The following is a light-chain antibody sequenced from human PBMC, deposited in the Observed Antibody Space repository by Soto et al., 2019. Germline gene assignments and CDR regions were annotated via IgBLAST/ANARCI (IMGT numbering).Light chain of an antibody. V-gene: IGKV4-1*01. J-gene: IGKJ2*01. Sequence: DIVMTQSPDSLAVSLGERATINCKSSQSVLYRSNNKNYLAWYQQKPGQPPKLLIYWASTRESGVPDRFSGSGSGTAFTLTISSLQAEDVAVYYCQQYYTTPYTFGQGTNLEIK. CDR2: WAS. CDR3: QQYYTTPYT. CDR1: QSVLYRSNNKNY.